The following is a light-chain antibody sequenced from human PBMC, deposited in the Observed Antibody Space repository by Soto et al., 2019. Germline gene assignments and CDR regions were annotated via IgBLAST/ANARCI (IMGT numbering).Light chain of an antibody. V-gene: IGLV1-44*01. J-gene: IGLJ1*01. CDR1: TSNIESHT. CDR2: TNN. Sequence: QSVLSQPPSASGTPGQRVTISCSGSTSNIESHTVNWYQNLPGTAPKLLINTNNQRPSGVPDRFSGYKSGTSAYLVISGLQSEDEADYYCATWDDSLKGVFGTGTKGTVL. CDR3: ATWDDSLKGV.